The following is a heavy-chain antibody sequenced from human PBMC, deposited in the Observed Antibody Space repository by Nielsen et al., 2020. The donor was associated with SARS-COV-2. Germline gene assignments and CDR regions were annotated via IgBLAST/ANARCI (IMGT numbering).Heavy chain of an antibody. CDR2: ISSSGNT. V-gene: IGHV4-39*07. Sequence: SETLSLTCAVSGGSITTPNYFWAWIRQPPGKGLEWLATISSSGNTFYNPSLQSRVTTSFDTSKNQFSLVLTSVTAADAALYFCARIVSKSTSNDYWGQGTLVTVSS. CDR1: GGSITTPNYF. J-gene: IGHJ4*01. CDR3: ARIVSKSTSNDY. D-gene: IGHD2-21*01.